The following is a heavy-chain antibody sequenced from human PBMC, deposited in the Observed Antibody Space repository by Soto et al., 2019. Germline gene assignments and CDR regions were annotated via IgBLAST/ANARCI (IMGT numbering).Heavy chain of an antibody. CDR1: GGSISSGDYY. V-gene: IGHV4-30-4*01. J-gene: IGHJ4*02. D-gene: IGHD6-6*01. CDR2: IYYSGST. Sequence: PSETLSLTCTVSGGSISSGDYYWSWIRQPPGKGLEWIGYIYYSGSTYYNPSLKSRVTISVDTPKNQFSLKLSSVTAADTAVYYCALSEQLASSFDYWGQGTLVTVSS. CDR3: ALSEQLASSFDY.